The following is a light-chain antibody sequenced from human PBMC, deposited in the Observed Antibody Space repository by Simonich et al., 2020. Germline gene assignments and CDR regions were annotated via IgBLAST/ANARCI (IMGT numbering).Light chain of an antibody. CDR1: NIGSKS. J-gene: IGLJ2*01. Sequence: SYVLTQPPSVSVAPGKTARITCGGKNIGSKSVHWYQQKPGQAPGLVVYDDSDRPSGIPERFSGSNSGNTATLTISRVEAGDEADYYCQVWDSSSDHPVFGGGTKLTVL. CDR3: QVWDSSSDHPV. CDR2: DDS. V-gene: IGLV3-21*03.